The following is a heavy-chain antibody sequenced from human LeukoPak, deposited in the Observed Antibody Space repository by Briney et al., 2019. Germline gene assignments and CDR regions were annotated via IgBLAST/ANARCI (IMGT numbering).Heavy chain of an antibody. J-gene: IGHJ5*02. CDR2: IYYSGST. CDR1: GGSISSGDYY. CDR3: ARDPRDYGDYH. V-gene: IGHV4-30-4*01. D-gene: IGHD4-17*01. Sequence: SETLSLTCTVSGGSISSGDYYWSWIRQPPGKGLEWIGYIYYSGSTYYNPSLKSGVTISVDTSKNQFSLKLSSVTAADTAVYYCARDPRDYGDYHWGQGTLVTVSS.